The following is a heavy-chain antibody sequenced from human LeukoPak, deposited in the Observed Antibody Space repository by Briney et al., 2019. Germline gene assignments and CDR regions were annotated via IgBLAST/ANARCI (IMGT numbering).Heavy chain of an antibody. CDR3: AGGFVRYFDRLLYHFDY. D-gene: IGHD3-9*01. Sequence: GGSLRLSCAASGFTFSSYWMSWVRQAPGKGLEWVANIKQDGSEKYYVDSVKGRFTISRDNAKNSLYLQMNSLRAEDTAVYYCAGGFVRYFDRLLYHFDYWGQGTLVTVSS. J-gene: IGHJ4*02. V-gene: IGHV3-7*04. CDR2: IKQDGSEK. CDR1: GFTFSSYW.